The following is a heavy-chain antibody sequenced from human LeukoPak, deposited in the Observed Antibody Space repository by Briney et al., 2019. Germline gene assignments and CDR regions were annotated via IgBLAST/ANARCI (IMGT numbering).Heavy chain of an antibody. Sequence: KTSETLSLTCAVYGGSFSGYYWSWIRQPPGKGLEWIGEINHSGSTNYNPSLKSRVTISVDTSKNQFSLKLSSVTAADTAVYFCAGGIGYATSPADHLGQGTLVIVSS. D-gene: IGHD2-2*01. J-gene: IGHJ5*02. CDR2: INHSGST. CDR1: GGSFSGYY. V-gene: IGHV4-34*01. CDR3: AGGIGYATSPADH.